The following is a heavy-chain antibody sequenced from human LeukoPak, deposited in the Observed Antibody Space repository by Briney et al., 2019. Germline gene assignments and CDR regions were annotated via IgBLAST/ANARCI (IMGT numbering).Heavy chain of an antibody. V-gene: IGHV4-30-2*01. CDR1: GGSISSGGYS. J-gene: IGHJ5*02. CDR3: ARDPIIRGIRGVTGFDP. CDR2: IYHSGST. D-gene: IGHD3-10*01. Sequence: PSQTLSLTCAVSGGSISSGGYSWSWIRQPPGKGLEWIGYIYHSGSTYYNPSLKSRVTISVDRSKNQFSLKLSSVTAADTAVYYCARDPIIRGIRGVTGFDPWGQGTLVTVSS.